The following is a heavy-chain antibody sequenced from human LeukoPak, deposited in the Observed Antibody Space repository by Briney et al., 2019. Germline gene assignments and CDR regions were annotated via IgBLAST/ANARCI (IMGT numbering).Heavy chain of an antibody. V-gene: IGHV1-2*04. CDR3: ARGDDSSGYYYIYYFDY. CDR2: INPNSGGT. CDR1: GYTFTGYY. J-gene: IGHJ4*02. Sequence: GAPVKVSCKASGYTFTGYYMHWVRQAPGQGLEWMGWINPNSGGTNYAQKFQGWVTMTRDTSISTAYMELSRLRSDDTAVYYCARGDDSSGYYYIYYFDYWGQGTLVTVSS. D-gene: IGHD3-22*01.